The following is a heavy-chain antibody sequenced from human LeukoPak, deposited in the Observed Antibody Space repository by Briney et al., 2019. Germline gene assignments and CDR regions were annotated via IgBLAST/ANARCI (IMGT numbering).Heavy chain of an antibody. Sequence: GESLRISCQGSGYSFSTYWITWVRQMPGKGLEWVGRIDPSDSHTNYSPSFQGHVTISADKSISTAYLQWSSLKASDTAMYYCARDSGGHPFDYWGQGTLVTVSS. CDR3: ARDSGGHPFDY. J-gene: IGHJ4*02. D-gene: IGHD3-10*01. CDR2: IDPSDSHT. V-gene: IGHV5-10-1*01. CDR1: GYSFSTYW.